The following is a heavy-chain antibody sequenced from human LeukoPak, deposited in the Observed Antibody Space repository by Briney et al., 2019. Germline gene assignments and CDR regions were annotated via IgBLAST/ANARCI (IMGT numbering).Heavy chain of an antibody. V-gene: IGHV4-39*07. CDR3: ARRYSSNWYVCYFDY. CDR1: GGSISSSSYY. J-gene: IGHJ4*02. CDR2: IYYSGST. Sequence: SETLSLTCTVSGGSISSSSYYWGWIRQPPGKGLEWIGSIYYSGSTYYSPSLKSRVTISVDTSKNQFSLQLNSVTAADTAVYYCARRYSSNWYVCYFDYWGQGTLVTVSS. D-gene: IGHD6-13*01.